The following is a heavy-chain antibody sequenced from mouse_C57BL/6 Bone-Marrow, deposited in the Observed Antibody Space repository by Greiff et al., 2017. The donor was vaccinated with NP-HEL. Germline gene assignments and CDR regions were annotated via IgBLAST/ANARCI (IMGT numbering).Heavy chain of an antibody. CDR3: ARQRYYGSSYGWYFDV. Sequence: EVMLVESGGDLVKPGGSLKLSCAASGFTFSSYGMSWVRQTPDKRLAWVATISSGGSYTYYPDSVKGRFTISRDNAKNTLYLQMSSLKSEDTAMYYCARQRYYGSSYGWYFDVWGTGTTVTVSS. CDR2: ISSGGSYT. D-gene: IGHD1-1*01. CDR1: GFTFSSYG. V-gene: IGHV5-6*01. J-gene: IGHJ1*03.